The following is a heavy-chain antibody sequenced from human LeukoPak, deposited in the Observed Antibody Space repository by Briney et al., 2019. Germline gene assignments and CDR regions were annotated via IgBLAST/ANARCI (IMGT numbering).Heavy chain of an antibody. CDR3: ARDGYYDFWSGYSYYFDY. Sequence: SCKASGYTFTSYYMHWVRQAPGKGLEWVAVISYDGSNKYYADSVKGRFTISRDNSKNTLYLQMNSLRAEDTAVYYCARDGYYDFWSGYSYYFDYWGQGTLVTVSS. D-gene: IGHD3-3*01. CDR2: ISYDGSNK. V-gene: IGHV3-30-3*01. CDR1: GYTFTSYY. J-gene: IGHJ4*02.